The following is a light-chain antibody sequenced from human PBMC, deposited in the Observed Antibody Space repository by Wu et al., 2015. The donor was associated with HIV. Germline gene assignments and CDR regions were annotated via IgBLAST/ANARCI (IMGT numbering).Light chain of an antibody. CDR2: AAS. CDR3: QQRDNWPLT. V-gene: IGKV1-6*01. CDR1: QDIRND. Sequence: AIQMTQSPSSLSASVGDRVTITCRASQDIRNDLGWYQQRPGKAPKLLIYAASSLQSGVPSRFSGSGSGTDFTLTISSLQPEDFAVYYCQQRDNWPLTFGQGTRLEI. J-gene: IGKJ5*01.